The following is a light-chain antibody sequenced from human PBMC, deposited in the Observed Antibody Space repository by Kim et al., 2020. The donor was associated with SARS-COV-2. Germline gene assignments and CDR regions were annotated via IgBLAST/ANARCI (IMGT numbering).Light chain of an antibody. CDR2: QDS. CDR1: KLGDKY. J-gene: IGLJ2*01. Sequence: SVSPGQTASITCYGDKLGDKYACWYQQKPGQSPVLVIYQDSKRPSGIPERFSGSNSGNTATLTISGTQAMDEADYYCQAWDSSTMVFGGGTKLTVL. V-gene: IGLV3-1*01. CDR3: QAWDSSTMV.